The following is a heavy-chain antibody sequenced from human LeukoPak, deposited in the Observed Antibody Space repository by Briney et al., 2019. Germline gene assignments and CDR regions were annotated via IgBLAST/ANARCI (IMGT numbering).Heavy chain of an antibody. CDR1: GGSISSGDYY. V-gene: IGHV4-30-4*08. J-gene: IGHJ3*02. CDR2: IYYSGST. CDR3: ARRGHYYDSSGYYHDAFDI. D-gene: IGHD3-22*01. Sequence: SETLSLTCTVSGGSISSGDYYWSWIRQPPGKGLEWIGYIYYSGSTYYNPSLKSRVTISVDTSKNQFSLKLSSVTAADTAVYYCARRGHYYDSSGYYHDAFDIWGQGTMVTVSS.